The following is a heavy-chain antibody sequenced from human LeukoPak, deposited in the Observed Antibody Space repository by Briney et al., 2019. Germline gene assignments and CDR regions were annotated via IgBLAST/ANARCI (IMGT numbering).Heavy chain of an antibody. J-gene: IGHJ4*02. V-gene: IGHV4-59*08. CDR1: GGSLSNYY. Sequence: PSETLSLTCTVSGGSLSNYYWSWIRLPPGKGLEWIGYIYYSGSTNYNPSLKSRVTISVDTSKIQFSLKLSSVTAADTAVYYCARSGTVGAMPVWGQGTLVTVSS. CDR3: ARSGTVGAMPV. CDR2: IYYSGST. D-gene: IGHD1-26*01.